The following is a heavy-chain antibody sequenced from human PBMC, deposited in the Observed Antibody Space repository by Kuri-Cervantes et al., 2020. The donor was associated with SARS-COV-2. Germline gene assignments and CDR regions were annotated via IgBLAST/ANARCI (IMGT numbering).Heavy chain of an antibody. J-gene: IGHJ4*02. Sequence: GSLRLSCTVSGGSISSYYWSWIRQPPGEGLEWIGYIYYSGSTNYNPSLKSRVTISVDTSKNQFSLKLSSVTAADTAVYYCARLRPPSGYSYEPYVDYWRREPW. V-gene: IGHV4-59*01. D-gene: IGHD5-18*01. CDR3: ARLRPPSGYSYEPYVDY. CDR1: GGSISSYY. CDR2: IYYSGST.